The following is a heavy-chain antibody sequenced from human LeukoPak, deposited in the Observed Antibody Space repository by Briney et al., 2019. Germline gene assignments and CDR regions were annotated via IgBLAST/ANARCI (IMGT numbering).Heavy chain of an antibody. CDR1: GFTFSSCA. CDR3: AKDPYSSGWYYFDY. V-gene: IGHV3-23*01. J-gene: IGHJ4*02. CDR2: ISGSGGGT. Sequence: GGSLRFSCAASGFTFSSCAMSWVRQAPGKGLEWVSVISGSGGGTYYADSVKGRFTISRDNSKNTLYLQMNSLRAEDTAIYYCAKDPYSSGWYYFDYWGQGTLVTVSS. D-gene: IGHD6-19*01.